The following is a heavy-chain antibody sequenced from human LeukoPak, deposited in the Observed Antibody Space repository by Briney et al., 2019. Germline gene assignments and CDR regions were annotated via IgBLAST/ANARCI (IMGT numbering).Heavy chain of an antibody. CDR3: ARLGHTAVVEPAASTNYFDY. CDR1: IFTLNSYP. V-gene: IGHV3-23*01. J-gene: IGHJ4*02. CDR2: ISGSVGRT. Sequence: GGPQRLSCADSIFTLNSYPMSCVPGATGGAGVCVSAISGSVGRTYYADSVKGRFTNSRDNAKNTLYLQMNSLSAEDKAVYYCARLGHTAVVEPAASTNYFDYWGQGTLVTVSS. D-gene: IGHD2-2*01.